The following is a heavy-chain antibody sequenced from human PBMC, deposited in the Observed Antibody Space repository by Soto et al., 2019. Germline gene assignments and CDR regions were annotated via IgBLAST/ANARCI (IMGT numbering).Heavy chain of an antibody. CDR1: GFTFTSSA. CDR3: AAASDYSGPNYYYYYYMDV. D-gene: IGHD2-15*01. J-gene: IGHJ6*03. CDR2: IVVGSGNT. V-gene: IGHV1-58*02. Sequence: SVKVSCKASGFTFTSSAMQWVRQARGQRLEWIGWIVVGSGNTNYAQKFQERVTITRDMSTSTAYMELSSLRSEDTAVYYCAAASDYSGPNYYYYYYMDVWGKGTTVTVS.